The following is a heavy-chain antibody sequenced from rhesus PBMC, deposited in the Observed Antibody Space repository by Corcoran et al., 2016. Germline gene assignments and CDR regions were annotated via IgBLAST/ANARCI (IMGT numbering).Heavy chain of an antibody. CDR1: GASISSNY. J-gene: IGHJ5-2*02. CDR3: AREGYSSWNSLDV. D-gene: IGHD6-13*01. CDR2: IYGSGGST. Sequence: QVQLQESGPGLVKPSETLPLTCAVSGASISSNYWSWIRQAPGKGLEWIGRIYGSGGSTDYQPSRKSRGTISIDTSKNQFSLKLSSVTAADTAVYYCAREGYSSWNSLDVWGRGVLVTVSS. V-gene: IGHV4S2*01.